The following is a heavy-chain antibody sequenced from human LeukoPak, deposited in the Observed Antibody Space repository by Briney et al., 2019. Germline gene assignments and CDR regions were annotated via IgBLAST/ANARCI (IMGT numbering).Heavy chain of an antibody. CDR1: GFTFAKYA. V-gene: IGHV3-23*01. CDR2: VSGSGGFT. J-gene: IGHJ4*02. D-gene: IGHD3-3*01. Sequence: PGGSLRLSCAASGFTFAKYAMSWVRQAPGKGLEWVSGVSGSGGFTYYADSVKGRFTISRDNSKNTLYMQMSSLRAEDTALYYCAKDPYSDFWSGYYFFDHWGQGTLATVSS. CDR3: AKDPYSDFWSGYYFFDH.